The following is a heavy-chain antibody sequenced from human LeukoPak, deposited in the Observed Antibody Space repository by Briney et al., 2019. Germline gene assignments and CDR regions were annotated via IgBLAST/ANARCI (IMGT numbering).Heavy chain of an antibody. CDR1: GFTVSSNY. J-gene: IGHJ4*02. CDR2: IYSGGST. V-gene: IGHV3-66*02. CDR3: ARLYPLVGAFDY. D-gene: IGHD1-26*01. Sequence: GGSPRPSCAASGFTVSSNYMSWVRQAPGKGLEWVSVIYSGGSTYYADSVKGRFTISRDNSKNTLYLQMNSLRAEDTAVYYCARLYPLVGAFDYWGQGTLVTVSS.